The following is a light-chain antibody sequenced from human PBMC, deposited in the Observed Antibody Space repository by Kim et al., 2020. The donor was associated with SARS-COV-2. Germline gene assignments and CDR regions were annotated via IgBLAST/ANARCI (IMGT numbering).Light chain of an antibody. CDR1: QTVLYNSNNQNY. Sequence: RATLNCNSSQTVLYNSNNQNYLAWYQQTPGQAPKLLIYWASIRESGVSDRFSGSGSETDFTLTISSLQAEDVAVYYCQQYYSTPPIFGRGTKLEIK. CDR2: WAS. J-gene: IGKJ2*01. CDR3: QQYYSTPPI. V-gene: IGKV4-1*01.